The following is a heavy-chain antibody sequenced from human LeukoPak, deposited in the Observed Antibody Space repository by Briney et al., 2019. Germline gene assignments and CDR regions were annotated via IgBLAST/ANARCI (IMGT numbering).Heavy chain of an antibody. Sequence: GGSLRLSCAASGFTFSNYAVSWVRQAPGKGLEWVSAISGRGDNTYYADSVRGRFTISRDNSKNTLYLQMNSLRAEDTAVYYCAKDLTTVTTQGDYWGQGTLVTVSS. CDR2: ISGRGDNT. D-gene: IGHD4-17*01. J-gene: IGHJ4*02. CDR3: AKDLTTVTTQGDY. CDR1: GFTFSNYA. V-gene: IGHV3-23*01.